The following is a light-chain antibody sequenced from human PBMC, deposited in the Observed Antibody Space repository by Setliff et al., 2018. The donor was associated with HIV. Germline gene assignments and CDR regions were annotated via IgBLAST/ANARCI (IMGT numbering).Light chain of an antibody. J-gene: IGLJ1*01. Sequence: QSVLTQPPSASATPGQSVTISCSGNTSNIGINDVYWYQQLPGTAPKLLIYSNTNRPSGVPDRFSGSKSGTSASLAITWLQADDEADYYCQSYDNSLSGSGGFGTGTKV. CDR2: SNT. CDR3: QSYDNSLSGSGG. CDR1: TSNIGIND. V-gene: IGLV1-40*01.